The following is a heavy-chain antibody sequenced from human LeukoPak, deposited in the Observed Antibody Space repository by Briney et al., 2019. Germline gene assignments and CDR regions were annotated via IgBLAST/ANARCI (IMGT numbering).Heavy chain of an antibody. V-gene: IGHV3-21*01. CDR1: GFTFSSHS. CDR3: ARGLY. J-gene: IGHJ4*02. Sequence: PGGAPRLFLGASGFTFSSHSMNWGRQAPGKGLEWVSSISSSSSYIYYADSVKGRFTISRDNAKNSLYLQMNSLRAEDTAVYYCARGLYWGQGTLVTVSS. CDR2: ISSSSSYI.